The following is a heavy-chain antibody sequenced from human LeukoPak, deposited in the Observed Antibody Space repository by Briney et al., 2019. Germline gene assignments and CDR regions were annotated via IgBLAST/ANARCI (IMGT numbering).Heavy chain of an antibody. D-gene: IGHD3-10*01. CDR1: GFTFSSYA. CDR3: AKNADYYGSGSYFDY. Sequence: AGSLRLSCAASGFTFSSYAMSWVRQAPGKGLEWVSAISGSGGSTYYADSVKGRFTISRDNPKNTLYLQMNSLRAEDTAVYYCAKNADYYGSGSYFDYWGQGTLVTVSS. V-gene: IGHV3-23*01. CDR2: ISGSGGST. J-gene: IGHJ4*02.